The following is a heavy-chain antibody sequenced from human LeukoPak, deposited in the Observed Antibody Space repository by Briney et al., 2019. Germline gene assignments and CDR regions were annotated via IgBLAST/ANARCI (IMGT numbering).Heavy chain of an antibody. J-gene: IGHJ4*02. V-gene: IGHV4-39*01. CDR3: ARLPIAAAGIYFDY. Sequence: PSETLSLTCTVSGGSISSSSYYWGWIRQPPGKGLEWIGSIYYSGSTYYNPSLKSRVTISVDTSKNQFSLKLSSVTAADTAVYYCARLPIAAAGIYFDYWGQGTLVTVSS. D-gene: IGHD6-13*01. CDR1: GGSISSSSYY. CDR2: IYYSGST.